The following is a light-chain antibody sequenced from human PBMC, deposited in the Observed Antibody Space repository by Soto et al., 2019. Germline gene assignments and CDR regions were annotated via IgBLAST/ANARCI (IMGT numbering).Light chain of an antibody. J-gene: IGKJ2*01. CDR3: QQYDNSPLYT. CDR2: GAS. CDR1: QSVTSNY. V-gene: IGKV3-20*01. Sequence: IVLTQSPGTLSLSPGERATLSCRASQSVTSNYLAWYQQKPGQSPRLLIYGASNRATGIPDRFSGSGAGTDFTLTISRLEPEDFAVYYCQQYDNSPLYTFGQGTQLEIK.